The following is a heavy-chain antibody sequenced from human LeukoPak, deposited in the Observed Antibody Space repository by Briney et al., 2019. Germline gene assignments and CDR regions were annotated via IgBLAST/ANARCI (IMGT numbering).Heavy chain of an antibody. D-gene: IGHD3-9*01. CDR2: MNPNSGNT. V-gene: IGHV1-8*01. CDR1: GYTFASSD. CDR3: ARGEQRRRNDILTGYRLGY. Sequence: ASVKVSCKASGYTFASSDINWVRQATGQGLEWMGWMNPNSGNTGYAQKFQGRVTMTRNTSISTAYMELSSLRSEDTAVYYCARGEQRRRNDILTGYRLGYWGQGTLVTVSS. J-gene: IGHJ4*02.